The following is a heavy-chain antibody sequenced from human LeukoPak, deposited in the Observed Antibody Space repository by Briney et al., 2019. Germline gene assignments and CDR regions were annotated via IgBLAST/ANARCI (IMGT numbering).Heavy chain of an antibody. J-gene: IGHJ5*01. Sequence: HAGGSLRLSCAASGFTFSDYVMGWVRQAPEKGLQWVSSSSGSGGSTYYADSVKGRFTISRDSSKKTVYLQMNSLRDEDTAVYFCAKGASPDYYGSGRFDFWGQGNLVTVSS. CDR3: AKGASPDYYGSGRFDF. CDR1: GFTFSDYV. V-gene: IGHV3-23*01. CDR2: SSGSGGST. D-gene: IGHD3-10*01.